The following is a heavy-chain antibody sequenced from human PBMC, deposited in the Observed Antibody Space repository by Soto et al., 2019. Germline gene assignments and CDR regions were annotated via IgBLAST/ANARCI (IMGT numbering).Heavy chain of an antibody. J-gene: IGHJ6*04. Sequence: SGPTLVNPTQTLTLTCTVSXFSLSTSGMCVSWIRQPPGKALEWLALIDWDDEKFYSTSLKTRLSISKDTSTNLVVPTMANMDPVDTGTYYCARTPIRSXXXXYNMDVXGXGTTVTVSS. CDR1: XFSLSTSGMC. V-gene: IGHV2-70*01. D-gene: IGHD1-1*01. CDR2: IDWDDEK. CDR3: ARTPIRSXXXXYNMDV.